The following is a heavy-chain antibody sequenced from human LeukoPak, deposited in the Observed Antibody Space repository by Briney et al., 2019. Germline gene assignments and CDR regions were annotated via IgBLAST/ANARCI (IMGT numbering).Heavy chain of an antibody. J-gene: IGHJ4*02. CDR2: IYYSGST. CDR1: GGSISSSSYY. D-gene: IGHD3-10*02. CDR3: ARDYVRGAYYFDY. Sequence: SETLSLTCTVSGGSISSSSYYWGWIRQPPGKGPEWIGSIYYSGSTFYNPSLKSRVTISVDTSKNQFSLKLSSVTAADTAVYYCARDYVRGAYYFDYWGQGTLVTVSS. V-gene: IGHV4-39*07.